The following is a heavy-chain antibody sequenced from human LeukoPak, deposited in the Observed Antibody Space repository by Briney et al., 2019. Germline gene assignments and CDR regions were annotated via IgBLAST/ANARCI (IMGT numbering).Heavy chain of an antibody. CDR3: ARGVGSSWFDP. CDR2: INIRTGAT. CDR1: GYTFTYNF. V-gene: IGHV1-2*02. Sequence: GASVKVSCKASGYTFTYNFMHWVRQAPGQGREWMGWINIRTGATKYAHNLQGRVTMTRDTSITTAYMDLSSLRSDDTALYFCARGVGSSWFDPWGQGTLVIVSS. D-gene: IGHD2-2*01. J-gene: IGHJ5*02.